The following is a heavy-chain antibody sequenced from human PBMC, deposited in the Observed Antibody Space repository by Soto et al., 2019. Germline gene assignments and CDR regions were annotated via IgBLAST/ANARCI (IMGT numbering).Heavy chain of an antibody. V-gene: IGHV4-4*02. CDR3: ASIVVVVAATGLRDGWFDP. Sequence: QVQLQESGPGLVKPSGTLSLTCAVSGGSISSSNWWSWVRQPPGKGLEWIGEIYHSGSTNYNPSLKSRVTISVDKSKNQFSLKLSSVTAADTAVYYCASIVVVVAATGLRDGWFDPWGQGTLVTVSS. CDR1: GGSISSSNW. J-gene: IGHJ5*02. CDR2: IYHSGST. D-gene: IGHD2-15*01.